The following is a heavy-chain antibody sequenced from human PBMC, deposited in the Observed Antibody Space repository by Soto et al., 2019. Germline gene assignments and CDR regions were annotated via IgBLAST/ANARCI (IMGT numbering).Heavy chain of an antibody. V-gene: IGHV3-23*01. CDR3: AKAGARLGDRYSLMDV. CDR1: GFTFSSYA. CDR2: ISGNGYST. Sequence: EARLLESGGTFVQPGGSLRLSCAASGFTFSSYAILWVRQAPGQGLEWVSTISGNGYSTFYADSVKGRFTVSRDNSKSTVSLQMNSLRAEDTALYYCAKAGARLGDRYSLMDVWGKGTTVTVSS. J-gene: IGHJ6*03. D-gene: IGHD2-15*01.